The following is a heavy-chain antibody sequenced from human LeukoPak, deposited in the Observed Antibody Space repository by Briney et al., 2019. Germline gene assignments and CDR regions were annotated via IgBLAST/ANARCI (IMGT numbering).Heavy chain of an antibody. CDR2: IIPILGTA. CDR3: ARALTAARPGSVDYYYGMNV. J-gene: IGHJ6*02. CDR1: GGTFSSYA. Sequence: ASVKVSCKASGGTFSSYAISWVRQAPGQGLEWMGGIIPILGTANYAQKFQGRATITADESTSTAYMELSSLRSEDTAVYYCARALTAARPGSVDYYYGMNVWGQGTTVTVSS. V-gene: IGHV1-69*13. D-gene: IGHD6-6*01.